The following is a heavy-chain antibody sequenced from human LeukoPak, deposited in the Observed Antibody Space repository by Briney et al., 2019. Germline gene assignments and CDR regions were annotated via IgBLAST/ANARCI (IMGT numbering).Heavy chain of an antibody. CDR3: AALPTVTTSRWFDP. V-gene: IGHV3-30*02. CDR2: IPYDGSNK. D-gene: IGHD4-17*01. Sequence: PGGSLRLSCAAPGFTFSSYGMHWVRQAPGKGLEWVTFIPYDGSNKYYADSVKGRFTISRDNSKNTVYLQMNSLRPEDTAVYYCAALPTVTTSRWFDPWGQGTLVTVSS. J-gene: IGHJ5*02. CDR1: GFTFSSYG.